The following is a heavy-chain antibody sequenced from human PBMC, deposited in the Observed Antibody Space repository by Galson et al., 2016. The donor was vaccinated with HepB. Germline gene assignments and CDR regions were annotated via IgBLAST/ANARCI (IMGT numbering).Heavy chain of an antibody. J-gene: IGHJ4*02. D-gene: IGHD3-16*01. CDR2: IHHSGST. V-gene: IGHV4-4*02. CDR3: ATTEFGLPY. CDR1: GVSISSRNW. Sequence: SETLSLTCAVSGVSISSRNWWGWVRQPPGKGLEWVGEIHHSGSTNYNPSPKSRVTVSLDKSKNQFSLKLNSVTASDTAVYYCATTEFGLPYWGQGTLVTVSS.